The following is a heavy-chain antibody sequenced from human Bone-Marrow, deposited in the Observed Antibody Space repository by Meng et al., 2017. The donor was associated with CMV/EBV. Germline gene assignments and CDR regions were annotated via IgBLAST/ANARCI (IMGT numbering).Heavy chain of an antibody. Sequence: SETLSLTCTVSGGSISNYYWSWIRQPPGKGLEWIGYIYYSGSTNYNPSLKSRVTISVDTSKNQFSLKLSSVTAADTAVYYCARGYSGSYLDYFDYWGQGTLVTVSS. V-gene: IGHV4-59*01. CDR2: IYYSGST. D-gene: IGHD1-26*01. J-gene: IGHJ4*02. CDR1: GGSISNYY. CDR3: ARGYSGSYLDYFDY.